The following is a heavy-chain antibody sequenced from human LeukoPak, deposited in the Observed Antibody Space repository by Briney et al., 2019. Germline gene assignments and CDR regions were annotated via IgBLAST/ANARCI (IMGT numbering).Heavy chain of an antibody. J-gene: IGHJ4*02. V-gene: IGHV1-24*01. D-gene: IGHD1-26*01. CDR1: GCTLTELS. CDR2: FDPEDGET. Sequence: ASVKVSCKVSGCTLTELSMHWVRQAPGKGLEWMGGFDPEDGETIYAQKFQGRVTMTEDTSTDTAYMELSSLRSEDTAVYYCATWLGASHYFDYWGQGTLVTVSS. CDR3: ATWLGASHYFDY.